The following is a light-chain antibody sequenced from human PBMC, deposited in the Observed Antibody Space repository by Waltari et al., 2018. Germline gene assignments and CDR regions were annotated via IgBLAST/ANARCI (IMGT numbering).Light chain of an antibody. CDR2: GAS. CDR3: QQDSSFYT. V-gene: IGKV3-20*01. Sequence: EIVLTHSPGTLSLSPVERATLSCRASQSVPSSYLAWYQQTPGQAPSLLFYGASTRAAGIPDRFSGSVSGTDFTLSINGLEPEDFAVYYCQQDSSFYTFGERTELEIK. J-gene: IGKJ2*01. CDR1: QSVPSSY.